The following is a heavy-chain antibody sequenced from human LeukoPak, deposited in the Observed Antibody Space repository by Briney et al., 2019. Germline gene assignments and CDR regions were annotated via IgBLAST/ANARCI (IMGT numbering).Heavy chain of an antibody. Sequence: SETLSLTCTVSGVSISSSNSYWGWIRQPPGKGLEWIGSIYYSGNTYYNASLKSQVSISIDTSKNQFSLRLTSVTAADTAVYYCAREMIVGATWFDPWGQGTLVTVSS. CDR3: AREMIVGATWFDP. CDR1: GVSISSSNSY. V-gene: IGHV4-39*02. CDR2: IYYSGNT. J-gene: IGHJ5*02. D-gene: IGHD1-26*01.